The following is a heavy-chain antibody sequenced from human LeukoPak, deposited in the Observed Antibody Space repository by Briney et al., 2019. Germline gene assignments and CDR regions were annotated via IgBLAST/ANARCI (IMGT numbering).Heavy chain of an antibody. V-gene: IGHV3-21*01. CDR3: ARDRQMHDAFDI. CDR1: GFTFSSYS. CDR2: ISSTSSYI. J-gene: IGHJ3*02. D-gene: IGHD5-24*01. Sequence: GGSLRLSCAASGFTFSSYSMNRVRQAPGKGLEWVSSISSTSSYISYADSVKGRFTVSRDNAKNSLYLQMNSLRAEDTAVYYCARDRQMHDAFDIWGQGTMVTVSS.